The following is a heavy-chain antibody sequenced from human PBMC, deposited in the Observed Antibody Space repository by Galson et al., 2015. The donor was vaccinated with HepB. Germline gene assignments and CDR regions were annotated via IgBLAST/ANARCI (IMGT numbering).Heavy chain of an antibody. J-gene: IGHJ6*02. D-gene: IGHD3-22*01. CDR3: ARGPDYYDNSGSYGMDV. Sequence: SETLSLTCAVYGGSFGGYYWSWIRQPPGKGLEWIGEINRSGGTNYKPSLKSRVTISVDTSKKQFSLKMSSVTAADTAVYYCARGPDYYDNSGSYGMDVWGQGTTVTVSS. CDR2: INRSGGT. CDR1: GGSFGGYY. V-gene: IGHV4-34*01.